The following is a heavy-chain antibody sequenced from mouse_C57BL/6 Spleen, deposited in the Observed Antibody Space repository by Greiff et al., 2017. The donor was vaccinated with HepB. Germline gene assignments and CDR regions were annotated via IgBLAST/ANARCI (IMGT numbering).Heavy chain of an antibody. CDR2: IYPGSGNT. CDR3: ARSYYGYDSYYFDY. V-gene: IGHV1-76*01. Sequence: QVQLQQSGAELVRPGASVKLSCKASGYTFTDYYINWVKQRPGQGLEWIARIYPGSGNTYYNEKFKGKATLTAEKSSSTAYMQLSSLTSEDSAVYLCARSYYGYDSYYFDYWGQGTTLTVSS. D-gene: IGHD2-2*01. J-gene: IGHJ2*01. CDR1: GYTFTDYY.